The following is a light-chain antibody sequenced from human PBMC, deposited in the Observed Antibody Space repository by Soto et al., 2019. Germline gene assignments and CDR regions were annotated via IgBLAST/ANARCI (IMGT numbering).Light chain of an antibody. J-gene: IGKJ1*01. CDR1: QGISNE. V-gene: IGKV1-6*01. Sequence: IQMTQSPSSLSASVGDRVTITCRASQGISNELGWYRQRPGKAPKVLIYGASNLQSGVPSRFSGSASGTDFTLTISSLQPEDFATYYCLQDYTYPWTFGQGTKV. CDR3: LQDYTYPWT. CDR2: GAS.